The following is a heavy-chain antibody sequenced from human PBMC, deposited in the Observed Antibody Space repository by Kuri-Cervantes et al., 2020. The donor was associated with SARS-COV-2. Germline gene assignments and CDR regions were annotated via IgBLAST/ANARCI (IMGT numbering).Heavy chain of an antibody. Sequence: SETLTLTCTVSGGSISSGDYYWSWIRQPPGKGLEWIGYIYYSGSTYYNPSLKSRVTISVDTSKNQFSLKLSSVTAADTAVYYCAGRDYDSYAFDIWGQGTVVTVSS. D-gene: IGHD3-3*01. CDR2: IYYSGST. J-gene: IGHJ3*02. V-gene: IGHV4-30-4*08. CDR1: GGSISSGDYY. CDR3: AGRDYDSYAFDI.